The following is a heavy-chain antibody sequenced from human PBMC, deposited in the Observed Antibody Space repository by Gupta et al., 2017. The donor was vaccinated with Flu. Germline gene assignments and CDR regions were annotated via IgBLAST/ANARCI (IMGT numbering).Heavy chain of an antibody. V-gene: IGHV3-21*01. J-gene: IGHJ5*02. D-gene: IGHD4-17*01. CDR3: GRGKDYGGTSRRSNWFDP. CDR2: INSDSVYI. Sequence: RQPPGKGLEWVSSINSDSVYIYYADSVRGRFTISRDNDKNSLYLQMNVLTADDTAVYYCGRGKDYGGTSRRSNWFDPWGQGALVTV.